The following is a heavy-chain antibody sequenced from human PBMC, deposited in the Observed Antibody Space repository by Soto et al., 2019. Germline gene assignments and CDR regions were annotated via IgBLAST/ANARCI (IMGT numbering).Heavy chain of an antibody. J-gene: IGHJ6*02. Sequence: GGSLRLSCAASGLTFNNAWMNWVRQAPGKGLEWVGRIKSKNDGGSTYYADSVKGRFTISRDNSKNTLYLQMNSLRAEDTAVYYCAKPLGRDCTNGVCYVLLSYYYGMDVWGQGTTVTVSS. D-gene: IGHD2-8*01. V-gene: IGHV3-15*07. CDR3: AKPLGRDCTNGVCYVLLSYYYGMDV. CDR1: GLTFNNAW. CDR2: IKSKNDGGST.